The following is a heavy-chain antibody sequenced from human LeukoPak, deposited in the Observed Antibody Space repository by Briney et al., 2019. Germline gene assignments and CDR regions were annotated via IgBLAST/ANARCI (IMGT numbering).Heavy chain of an antibody. Sequence: ASVKVSCKASGCTFTSYDINWVRQATGQGLEWMGWMNPNSGNTGYAQKFQGRVTMTRNTSISTAYMELSSLRSEDTAVYYCARGLGRRDGYNLRYWGQGTLVTVSS. V-gene: IGHV1-8*01. J-gene: IGHJ4*02. CDR3: ARGLGRRDGYNLRY. CDR2: MNPNSGNT. D-gene: IGHD5-24*01. CDR1: GCTFTSYD.